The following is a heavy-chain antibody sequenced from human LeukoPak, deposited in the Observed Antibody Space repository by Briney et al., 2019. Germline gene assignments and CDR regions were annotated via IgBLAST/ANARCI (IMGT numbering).Heavy chain of an antibody. V-gene: IGHV1-46*01. CDR1: GYTFINYY. CDR2: INPSGGST. CDR3: ARGGEGNADGYNQALDY. Sequence: ASVKVSCEASGYTFINYYIHWVRQAPGQGLEWMGIINPSGGSTTYAQKFQGRVTMTRDTSTSTVYMELSSLRSDDTAVYYCARGGEGNADGYNQALDYWGQGTLVTVSS. J-gene: IGHJ4*02. D-gene: IGHD5-24*01.